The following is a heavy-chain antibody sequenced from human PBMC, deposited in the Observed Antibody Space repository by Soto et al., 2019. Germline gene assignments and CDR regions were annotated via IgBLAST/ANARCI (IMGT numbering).Heavy chain of an antibody. J-gene: IGHJ6*02. V-gene: IGHV1-8*01. Sequence: EASVKVSCKASGYTFTSYDINWVRQAPGQGLEWMGWMNPNSGNTGYAQKFQGRVTMTRNTSISTAYMELNSLRAEDTAIYYCAEPLQQWLLLGSGVDVWGQGTTVTVSS. CDR2: MNPNSGNT. CDR1: GYTFTSYD. CDR3: AEPLQQWLLLGSGVDV. D-gene: IGHD6-19*01.